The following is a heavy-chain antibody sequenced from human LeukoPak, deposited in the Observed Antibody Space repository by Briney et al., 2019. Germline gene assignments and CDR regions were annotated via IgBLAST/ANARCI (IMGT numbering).Heavy chain of an antibody. CDR3: ARGVRARGIDY. J-gene: IGHJ4*02. D-gene: IGHD3-16*01. V-gene: IGHV4-61*02. CDR2: IYTSGST. CDR1: GGSISSGSYY. Sequence: PSETLSLTCTVSGGSISSGSYYWSWIRQPAGKGLEWIGRIYTSGSTNYNPSLKSRVTISVDTSENQFSLKLSSETAADTAVYYCARGVRARGIDYWGQGTLVTVSS.